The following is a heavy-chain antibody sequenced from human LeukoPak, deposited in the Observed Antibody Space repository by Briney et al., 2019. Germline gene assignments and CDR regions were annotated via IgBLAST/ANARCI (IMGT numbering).Heavy chain of an antibody. V-gene: IGHV3-21*01. CDR1: GFTFSSYS. D-gene: IGHD6-19*01. CDR3: ARAFVAGLYAFDI. CDR2: ISSSSSYI. J-gene: IGHJ3*02. Sequence: PGGSLRLSCAASGFTFSSYSMNWVRQAPGKGLEWVSSISSSSSYIYYADSVKGRFTISRDNAKNSLYLQMNSLRAEDTAVYYCARAFVAGLYAFDIWGQGTMVTVSS.